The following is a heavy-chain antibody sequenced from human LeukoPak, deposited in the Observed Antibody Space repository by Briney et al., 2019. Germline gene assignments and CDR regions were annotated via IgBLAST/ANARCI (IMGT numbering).Heavy chain of an antibody. V-gene: IGHV5-51*01. Sequence: GESLKISCKGAGYTFTSCWIGWVLRMPRENLQWMGVIYPGDSATRYSPSFQSQVTISADKSISTAYLQWSSLQASDTAMYYCARPSTYGSGVFDYWGQGTLVTVSS. CDR2: IYPGDSAT. J-gene: IGHJ4*02. CDR1: GYTFTSCW. D-gene: IGHD3-10*01. CDR3: ARPSTYGSGVFDY.